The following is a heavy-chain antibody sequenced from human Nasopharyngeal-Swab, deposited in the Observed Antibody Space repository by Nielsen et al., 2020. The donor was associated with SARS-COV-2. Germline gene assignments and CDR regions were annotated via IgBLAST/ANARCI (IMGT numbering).Heavy chain of an antibody. Sequence: GESLKISCAASGFTFSSYAMSWVRQAPGKGLEWVSAISGSGGSTYYADSVKGRFTISRDNSKNTLYLKMNSLRAEDTAVYYCAKDVRGSGSLGCMDVWGQGTTVTVSS. CDR1: GFTFSSYA. CDR3: AKDVRGSGSLGCMDV. V-gene: IGHV3-23*01. CDR2: ISGSGGST. J-gene: IGHJ6*02. D-gene: IGHD3-10*01.